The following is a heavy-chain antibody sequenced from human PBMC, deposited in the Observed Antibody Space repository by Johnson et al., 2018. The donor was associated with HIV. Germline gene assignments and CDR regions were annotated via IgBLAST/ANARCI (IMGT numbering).Heavy chain of an antibody. CDR2: ISSSGSII. CDR1: GFTFSDYY. D-gene: IGHD1-26*01. Sequence: QVQLVESGGGLVKPGGSLRLSCAASGFTFSDYYMSWIRQAPGKGLEWVSYISSSGSIIYDADSVKGRFTISRDNAKNSLYLQMNSLRAEDTAVYYCARDRLSGSYYVGNAFDIWGQGTMVTVSS. CDR3: ARDRLSGSYYVGNAFDI. V-gene: IGHV3-11*04. J-gene: IGHJ3*02.